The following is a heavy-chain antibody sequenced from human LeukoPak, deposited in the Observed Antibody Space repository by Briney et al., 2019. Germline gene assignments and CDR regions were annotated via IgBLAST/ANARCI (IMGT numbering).Heavy chain of an antibody. CDR2: INPNSGGT. V-gene: IGHV1-2*02. CDR3: ARGSTTMVRGFVDY. J-gene: IGHJ4*02. CDR1: GYTFTGYY. D-gene: IGHD3-10*01. Sequence: GASVKVSCKASGYTFTGYYMHWVRQAPGQGLEWMGWINPNSGGTNYAQKFQGRVTMTRDTSISTAYMELSRLRSDDTAVYYCARGSTTMVRGFVDYWGQGTLVTVSS.